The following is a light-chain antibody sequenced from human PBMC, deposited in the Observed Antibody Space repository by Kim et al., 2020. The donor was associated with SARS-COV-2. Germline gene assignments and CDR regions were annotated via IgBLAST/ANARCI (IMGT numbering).Light chain of an antibody. V-gene: IGLV3-21*04. CDR2: YGS. CDR1: NIGSKS. Sequence: APRKTARITCGGNNIGSKSVHWYQKRPDQAPVLIIYYGSDRPSGIPERFSGSNSGNTATLTISRVEAGDEADYYCQVWDSSSDHAVFGGGTQLTVL. J-gene: IGLJ7*01. CDR3: QVWDSSSDHAV.